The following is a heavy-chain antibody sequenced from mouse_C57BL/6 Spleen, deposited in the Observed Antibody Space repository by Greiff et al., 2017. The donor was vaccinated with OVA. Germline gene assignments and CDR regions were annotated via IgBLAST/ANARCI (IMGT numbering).Heavy chain of an antibody. J-gene: IGHJ4*01. CDR3: AKNTGDYDVEYAMDY. Sequence: VMLVESGPGLVQPSQSLSTTCTVSGFSLTSYGVHWVRQSPGKGLEWLGVIWRGGSTDYNAAFMSRLSITKDNSKSQVFFKMNSLQADDTAIYYCAKNTGDYDVEYAMDYWGQGTSVTVSS. V-gene: IGHV2-5*01. CDR2: IWRGGST. CDR1: GFSLTSYG. D-gene: IGHD2-4*01.